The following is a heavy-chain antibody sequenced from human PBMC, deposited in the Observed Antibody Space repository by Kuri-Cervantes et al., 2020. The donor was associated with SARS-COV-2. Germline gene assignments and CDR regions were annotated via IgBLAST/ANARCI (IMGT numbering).Heavy chain of an antibody. Sequence: GGSLRLSCAASGFTFSSYWMSWVRQAPGKGLEWVANIKQDGSEKYYVDSVKGRFTISRDNAKNTLYLQMNSLRAEDTAVYYCARRPSRERRAPLDYWGQGTLVTVSS. V-gene: IGHV3-7*01. CDR3: ARRPSRERRAPLDY. J-gene: IGHJ4*02. D-gene: IGHD1-1*01. CDR2: IKQDGSEK. CDR1: GFTFSSYW.